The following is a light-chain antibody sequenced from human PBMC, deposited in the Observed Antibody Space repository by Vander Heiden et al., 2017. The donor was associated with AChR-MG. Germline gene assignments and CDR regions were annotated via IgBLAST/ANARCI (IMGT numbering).Light chain of an antibody. CDR3: AAWDDSLNGPGV. CDR1: SSNIGSNT. J-gene: IGLJ3*02. V-gene: IGLV1-44*01. Sequence: QSVLTQPPSASGTPGQRVTISCSGSSSNIGSNTVNWYQQRPGTAPKRLIYSNNQRPSGVPERFSGSKSGTPASLAISGLQAEDEADYYCAAWDDSLNGPGVFGGGTKLTVL. CDR2: SNN.